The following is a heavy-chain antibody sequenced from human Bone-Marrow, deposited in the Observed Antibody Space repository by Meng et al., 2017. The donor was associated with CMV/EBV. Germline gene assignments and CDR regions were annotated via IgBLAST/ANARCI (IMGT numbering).Heavy chain of an antibody. Sequence: GESLKISCAASGFTFSSYWMSWVRQAPGKGLEWVANIKQDGSEKYYVDSVKGRFTISRDNAKNSLYLQMNSLRAEDTAVYYCAREVVTTYYYYYYGMDVWGQGTTVTVSS. J-gene: IGHJ6*02. CDR3: AREVVTTYYYYYYGMDV. V-gene: IGHV3-7*01. CDR1: GFTFSSYW. D-gene: IGHD3-22*01. CDR2: IKQDGSEK.